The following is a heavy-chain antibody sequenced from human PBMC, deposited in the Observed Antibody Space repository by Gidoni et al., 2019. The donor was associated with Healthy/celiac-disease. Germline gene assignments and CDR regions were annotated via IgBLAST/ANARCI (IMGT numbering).Heavy chain of an antibody. CDR3: ARAALGLVPYGMDV. Sequence: EVQLVESGGGLVQPGGSLRLSCAASGFTFSSYWTNWVRQAPGTGLVWVSGINSDGSSTSYADSVKGRFTISRDNDKNTLYLQMNSRRAEDTAVYYCARAALGLVPYGMDVWGQGTTVTVSS. J-gene: IGHJ6*02. V-gene: IGHV3-74*01. D-gene: IGHD3-9*01. CDR1: GFTFSSYW. CDR2: INSDGSST.